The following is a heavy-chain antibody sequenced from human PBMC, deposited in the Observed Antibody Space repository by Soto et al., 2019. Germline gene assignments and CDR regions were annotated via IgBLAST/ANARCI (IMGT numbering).Heavy chain of an antibody. CDR2: INHSGST. D-gene: IGHD6-13*01. V-gene: IGHV4-34*01. CDR3: ARGGGSSWYRVGDYLDY. J-gene: IGHJ4*02. CDR1: GGSFSGYY. Sequence: PSETLSLTCAVYGGSFSGYYWSWIRQPPGKGLEWIGEINHSGSTNYNPSLKSRVTISVDTSKNQFSLKLSSVTAADTAVYYCARGGGSSWYRVGDYLDYWGQGTLVTVSS.